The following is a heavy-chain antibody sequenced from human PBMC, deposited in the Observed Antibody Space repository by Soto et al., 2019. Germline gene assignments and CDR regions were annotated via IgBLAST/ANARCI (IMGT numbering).Heavy chain of an antibody. J-gene: IGHJ4*02. V-gene: IGHV4-39*07. D-gene: IGHD2-21*02. CDR3: ARERRYCGGDCYSDGGDY. Sequence: SETLSLTCTVSGVSITSRSYYWVWIRQSPGKGLEWIGNIYYSGSTHYTPSLKGRVTISVDTSKNQFSLKLSSVTAEDTAVYYCARERRYCGGDCYSDGGDYWGQGTLVTVSS. CDR2: IYYSGST. CDR1: GVSITSRSYY.